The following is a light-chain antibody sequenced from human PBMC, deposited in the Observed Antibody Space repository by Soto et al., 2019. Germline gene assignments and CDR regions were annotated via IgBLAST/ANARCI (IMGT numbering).Light chain of an antibody. CDR2: KAS. V-gene: IGKV1-5*03. J-gene: IGKJ4*01. Sequence: DIQMTQSPSTLSASVGDRDTITCRASQSISSWLAWYQHKPGKAPNLLIYKASSLESGVPSRFSGSGSGTEFTLTVSSLQPDDLATYYCQQYDSYPLTFGGGTKVDIK. CDR1: QSISSW. CDR3: QQYDSYPLT.